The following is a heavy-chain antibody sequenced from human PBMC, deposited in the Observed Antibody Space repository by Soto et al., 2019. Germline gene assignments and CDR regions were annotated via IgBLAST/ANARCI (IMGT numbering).Heavy chain of an antibody. J-gene: IGHJ4*02. D-gene: IGHD3-16*01. Sequence: EASVKVSCKISGHTLTELSIHGVRQAPGKGLEWRGGFDPEGGEAIYAQKWHGRVTVTEDTVTDTAYMELSGLNPDATAVYYSETQTPLGEVRKIYKNLAFWDKETSVTV. CDR2: FDPEGGEA. CDR3: ETQTPLGEVRKIYKNLAF. CDR1: GHTLTELS. V-gene: IGHV1-24*01.